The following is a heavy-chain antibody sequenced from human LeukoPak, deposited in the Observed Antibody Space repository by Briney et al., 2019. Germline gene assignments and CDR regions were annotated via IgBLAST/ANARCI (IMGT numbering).Heavy chain of an antibody. J-gene: IGHJ1*01. CDR3: ARSDGYNLSFQH. D-gene: IGHD5-24*01. V-gene: IGHV3-48*01. CDR2: ISSSSKTV. CDR1: GFTFSSYS. Sequence: GGSLRLSCAASGFTFSSYSMSWVRQAPGKGLEWVSFISSSSKTVYYADSVKGRFTISRDNAKNSLYLQMNSLRAEDTAVYYCARSDGYNLSFQHWGQGTLVTVSS.